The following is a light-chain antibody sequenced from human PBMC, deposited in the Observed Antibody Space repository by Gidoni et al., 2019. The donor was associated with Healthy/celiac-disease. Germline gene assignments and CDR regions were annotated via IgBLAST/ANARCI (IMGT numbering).Light chain of an antibody. CDR1: QGISSA. J-gene: IGKJ4*01. CDR3: QQFNSYPLT. CDR2: DAS. Sequence: ASQFTQSPSSLSASVGDRVTITCLASQGISSALAWYQQKPGKAPKLLIYDASSLESGVPSRFSGSGSGTDFTLPIISLQPEDFATYYCQQFNSYPLTFGGGTKVEIK. V-gene: IGKV1-13*02.